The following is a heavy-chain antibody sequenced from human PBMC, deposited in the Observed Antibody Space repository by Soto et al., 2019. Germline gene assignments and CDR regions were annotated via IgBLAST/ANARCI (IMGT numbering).Heavy chain of an antibody. J-gene: IGHJ6*02. Sequence: QVQLVQSGAEVKKPGSSVKVSCKASGGTFSSYAISWVRQAPGQGLEWMGGIIPIFGTANYAQKFQGRVTITADESTSTAYMELSSLRSEETAVYYCAEGSAIVVVVAATKGYYYYGMDVWGQGTTVTVSS. D-gene: IGHD2-15*01. CDR3: AEGSAIVVVVAATKGYYYYGMDV. V-gene: IGHV1-69*01. CDR1: GGTFSSYA. CDR2: IIPIFGTA.